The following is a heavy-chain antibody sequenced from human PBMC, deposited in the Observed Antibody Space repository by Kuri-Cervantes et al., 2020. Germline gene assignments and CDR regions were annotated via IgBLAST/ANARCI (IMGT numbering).Heavy chain of an antibody. D-gene: IGHD2/OR15-2a*01. CDR1: GGSISGNY. V-gene: IGHV4-59*01. CDR3: ARSRRLGFLDY. Sequence: GSLRLSCTISGGSISGNYRSWIRQPPGKGLEWIGHIYSSGSTSYNLSLKSRVTISIDTSKNQFSLKLTSVTAADTAVYYCARSRRLGFLDYWGQGTLVTVSS. CDR2: IYSSGST. J-gene: IGHJ4*02.